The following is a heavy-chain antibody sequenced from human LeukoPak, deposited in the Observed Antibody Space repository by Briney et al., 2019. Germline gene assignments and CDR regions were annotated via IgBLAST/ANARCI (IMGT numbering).Heavy chain of an antibody. CDR1: GFTFSSYA. CDR3: ARPNTIFGVVKGDAFDI. Sequence: GGSLRFSCAASGFTFSSYAMHWVRQAPGKGLEWVAVISYDGSNKYYADSAKGRFTISRDNSKNTLYLQMNSLRAEDTAVYYCARPNTIFGVVKGDAFDIWGQGTMVTVSS. J-gene: IGHJ3*02. V-gene: IGHV3-30-3*01. D-gene: IGHD3-3*01. CDR2: ISYDGSNK.